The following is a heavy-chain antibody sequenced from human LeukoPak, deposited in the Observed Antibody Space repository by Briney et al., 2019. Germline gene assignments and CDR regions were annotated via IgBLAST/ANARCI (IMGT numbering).Heavy chain of an antibody. Sequence: SETLSLTCTVSGGSISSYYWSWIRQPPGKGLEWIGYIYYSGSTNYNPSLKSRVTISVDTSKNQFSLKLSSVTAADTAVYYCAGALKWENGWYRHFDYWGQGTLVTVSS. D-gene: IGHD6-19*01. CDR2: IYYSGST. CDR3: AGALKWENGWYRHFDY. V-gene: IGHV4-59*01. J-gene: IGHJ4*02. CDR1: GGSISSYY.